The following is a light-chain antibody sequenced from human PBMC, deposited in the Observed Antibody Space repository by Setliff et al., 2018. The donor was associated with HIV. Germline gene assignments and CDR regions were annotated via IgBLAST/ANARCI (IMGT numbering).Light chain of an antibody. CDR1: SSDVGGYDY. CDR3: SSYAGSNTPYV. Sequence: QSVLTQPPSASGSPGQSVTISCTGTSSDVGGYDYVSWYQQHPGKAPKLMIHEVNKQPSGVPDRFSGSKSDNTASLTVSGLQAEDEADYYCSSYAGSNTPYVFGTGTKVTVL. V-gene: IGLV2-8*01. J-gene: IGLJ1*01. CDR2: EVN.